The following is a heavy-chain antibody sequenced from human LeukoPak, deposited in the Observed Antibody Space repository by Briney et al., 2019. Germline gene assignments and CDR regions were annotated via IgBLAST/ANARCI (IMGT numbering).Heavy chain of an antibody. CDR1: GGSISSSSYY. J-gene: IGHJ3*02. Sequence: PSETLSLTCTVSGGSISSSSYYWGWIRQPPGKGLEWIGSIYYSGSTYYNPSLKSRVTISVDTSKNQFSLKLSSVTAADTAVYYCARDGIVGATIPAFDIWGQGTMVTVSS. D-gene: IGHD1-26*01. CDR2: IYYSGST. V-gene: IGHV4-39*02. CDR3: ARDGIVGATIPAFDI.